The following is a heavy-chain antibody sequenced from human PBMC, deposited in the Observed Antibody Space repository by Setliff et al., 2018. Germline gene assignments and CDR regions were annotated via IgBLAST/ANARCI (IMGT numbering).Heavy chain of an antibody. CDR3: ARHHRGVIISWFDP. V-gene: IGHV4-39*01. Sequence: PSETLSLTCTVSGGSISSSNYYWGWIRQPPGKGLEWVGSIYYSGKTYYNPSLKSRVTISVDTSKNQFSLKLSSVTAADTAVYYCARHHRGVIISWFDPWGQGTLVTVSS. D-gene: IGHD3-10*01. J-gene: IGHJ5*02. CDR1: GGSISSSNYY. CDR2: IYYSGKT.